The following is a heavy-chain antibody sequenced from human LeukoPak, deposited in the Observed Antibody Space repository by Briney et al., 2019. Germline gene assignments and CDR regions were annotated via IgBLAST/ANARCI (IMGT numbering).Heavy chain of an antibody. CDR2: IREKTNNYIT. CDR1: GFIFSDFY. V-gene: IGHV3-72*01. Sequence: GGSLRLSCAASGFIFSDFYMDWVRQALGKGLEWVGRIREKTNNYITEYAASVRERSSISRDDSKNSLYLQMSSLTIEDTALYFCARGDFWGSYPLFSWGRGTLVTVSS. J-gene: IGHJ5*02. D-gene: IGHD3-16*02. CDR3: ARGDFWGSYPLFS.